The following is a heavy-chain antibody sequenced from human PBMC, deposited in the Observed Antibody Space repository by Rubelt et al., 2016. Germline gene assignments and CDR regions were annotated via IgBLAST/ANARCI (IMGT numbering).Heavy chain of an antibody. Sequence: QVQLVESGGGVVQPGRSLRLSCAASGFTFSSYGMHWVRQAPGKGLEWVAVISYDGSNKYYADSVKGRFTISRDNSKTTLYLQMNSLRAEDTAVYYCARIRRTTVTTEYGMDVWGQGTTVTVSS. CDR2: ISYDGSNK. J-gene: IGHJ6*02. CDR3: ARIRRTTVTTEYGMDV. D-gene: IGHD4-11*01. V-gene: IGHV3-30*19. CDR1: GFTFSSYG.